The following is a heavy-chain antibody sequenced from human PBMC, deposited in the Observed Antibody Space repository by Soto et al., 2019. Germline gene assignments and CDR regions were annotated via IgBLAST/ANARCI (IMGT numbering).Heavy chain of an antibody. CDR2: IRDSGSN. V-gene: IGHV4-31*03. CDR3: ARALANYFDY. J-gene: IGHJ4*02. Sequence: QVQLQESGPGLVKPSQTLSVTCTVSGGSVSSDDYSWSWIRQHPGKVLEWIGYIRDSGSNYYNPSLEGRVTLSVDSSKNRFSLRLWSVTAADTAVYYCARALANYFDYWGQGTLVTASS. CDR1: GGSVSSDDYS.